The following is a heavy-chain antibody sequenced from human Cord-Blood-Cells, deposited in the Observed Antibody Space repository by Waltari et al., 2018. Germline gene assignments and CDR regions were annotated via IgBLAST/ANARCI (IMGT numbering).Heavy chain of an antibody. CDR3: ATDEGYSSGWSNWFDP. Sequence: QVQLVQSGAEVKKPGASVKVSCKVSGYTLTELSMHWVRQAPGKGLEWMGGFDPEDGETIYAQKFQGRVTMTEDTSTDTAYMELSSLRSEDTAVYYCATDEGYSSGWSNWFDPWGQGTLVTVSS. J-gene: IGHJ5*02. CDR1: GYTLTELS. CDR2: FDPEDGET. V-gene: IGHV1-24*01. D-gene: IGHD6-19*01.